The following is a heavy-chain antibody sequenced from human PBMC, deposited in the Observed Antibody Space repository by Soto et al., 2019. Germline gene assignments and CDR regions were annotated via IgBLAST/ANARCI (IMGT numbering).Heavy chain of an antibody. Sequence: QVQLMQSGAEVKKPGASVKVSCKASGDTFTDYYIHWVRQAPGQGLELMGTVNPSGDHTTYAQHFEDRVPLPRDTSPSPPYMGLTGLPSGGAPIYFRARGGRVVVVTASWDYLGQGTLVTVSS. CDR1: GDTFTDYY. V-gene: IGHV1-46*01. D-gene: IGHD2-21*02. J-gene: IGHJ4*02. CDR3: ARGGRVVVVTASWDY. CDR2: VNPSGDHT.